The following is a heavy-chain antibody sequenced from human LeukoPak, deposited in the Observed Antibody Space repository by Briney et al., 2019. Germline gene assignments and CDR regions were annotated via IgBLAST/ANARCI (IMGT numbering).Heavy chain of an antibody. J-gene: IGHJ4*02. D-gene: IGHD6-19*01. Sequence: PSETLSLTCTVSGGSISSSSYYWGWIRQPPGKGLEWIGSIYYSGSTYYNPSLKSRVTISVDTSKNQFSLKLSSVTAADTAVYYCARGWAVAGLGNWGQGTLVTVSS. CDR2: IYYSGST. V-gene: IGHV4-39*07. CDR1: GGSISSSSYY. CDR3: ARGWAVAGLGN.